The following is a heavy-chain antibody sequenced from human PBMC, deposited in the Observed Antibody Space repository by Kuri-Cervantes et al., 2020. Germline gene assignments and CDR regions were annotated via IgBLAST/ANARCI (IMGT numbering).Heavy chain of an antibody. J-gene: IGHJ4*02. CDR3: AKIGGTTVTTWGYFDY. CDR2: IRYDGSNK. V-gene: IGHV3-30*02. CDR1: GFTFSSYG. D-gene: IGHD4-17*01. Sequence: GESLKISCAASGFTFSSYGMHWVRQAPGKGLEWVAFIRYDGSNKYYADSVKGRFTISRDNSKNTLYLQMNSLRAEDTAVYYCAKIGGTTVTTWGYFDYWGQGTLVTVSS.